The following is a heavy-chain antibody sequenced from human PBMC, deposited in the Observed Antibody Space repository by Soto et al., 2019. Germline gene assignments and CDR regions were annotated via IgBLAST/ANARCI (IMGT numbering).Heavy chain of an antibody. CDR2: ISYDGSNK. CDR3: ARDSRFGELWYYYGMDV. D-gene: IGHD3-10*01. Sequence: QVQLVESGGGVVQPGRSLRLSCAASGFTFSSYAMHWVRQAPGKGLEWVAVISYDGSNKYYADSVKGRFTISRDNSKNTLYLQMNSLRAEDTAVYYCARDSRFGELWYYYGMDVWGQGTTVTVSS. CDR1: GFTFSSYA. J-gene: IGHJ6*02. V-gene: IGHV3-30-3*01.